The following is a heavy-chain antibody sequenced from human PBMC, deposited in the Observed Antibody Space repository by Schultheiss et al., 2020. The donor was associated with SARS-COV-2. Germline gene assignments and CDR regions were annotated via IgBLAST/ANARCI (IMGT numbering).Heavy chain of an antibody. CDR2: IFSNDEK. V-gene: IGHV2-26*01. Sequence: SGPTLVKPTETLTLTCTVSGFSFSNARMGVSWIRQPPGKALEWLAHIFSNDEKSYSTSLKSRLTITKDTSKNQVVLTMTNMDPVDTATYYCAHGYKGYYYYMDVWGKGTTVTVSS. CDR3: AHGYKGYYYYMDV. D-gene: IGHD5-18*01. CDR1: GFSFSNARMG. J-gene: IGHJ6*03.